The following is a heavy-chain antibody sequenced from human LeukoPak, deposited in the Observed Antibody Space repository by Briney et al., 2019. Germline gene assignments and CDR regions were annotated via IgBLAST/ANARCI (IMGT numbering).Heavy chain of an antibody. CDR2: IYHSGDT. CDR1: GGSITNYGFY. CDR3: ARLGPVVPTANDAFDM. V-gene: IGHV4-39*01. D-gene: IGHD2-2*01. J-gene: IGHJ3*02. Sequence: SETLSLTCTVSGGSITNYGFYWGWIRQPPGKGLEWIGSIYHSGDTYYNPSLTSRVTIAVDTSKNQFSLRLISMTAADTAVYYCARLGPVVPTANDAFDMWGQGTMVTVSS.